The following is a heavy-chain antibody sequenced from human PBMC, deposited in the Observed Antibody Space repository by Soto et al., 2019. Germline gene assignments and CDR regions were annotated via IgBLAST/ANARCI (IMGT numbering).Heavy chain of an antibody. CDR2: IYWDDDK. D-gene: IGHD2-21*02. CDR3: VQSRCGGDCLQSYSSHSYYGLDV. V-gene: IGHV2-5*02. Sequence: QITLKESGPTLVKPTQTLTLTCTFSGFSLSTTGEGVGWIRQPPGKALEWLALIYWDDDKRYSPSLKSRLTITKDTPKNQVVLTMANLDPVDTATYYCVQSRCGGDCLQSYSSHSYYGLDVWGQGTTVTVSS. J-gene: IGHJ6*02. CDR1: GFSLSTTGEG.